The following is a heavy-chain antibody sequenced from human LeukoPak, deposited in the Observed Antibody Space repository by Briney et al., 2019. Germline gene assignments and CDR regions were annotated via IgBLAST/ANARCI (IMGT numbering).Heavy chain of an antibody. CDR2: ISGGGGST. J-gene: IGHJ4*02. CDR1: GFTFSSYA. V-gene: IGHV3-23*01. CDR3: AKDLMGHSGYDFDS. Sequence: HPGGSLRLSCAASGFTFSSYAMSWVRQAPGKGLEWVSAISGGGGSTYYADSVKGRFTISRDNSKNTLYLQMNSLRAEDTAVYYCAKDLMGHSGYDFDSWGQGTLVTVSS. D-gene: IGHD5-12*01.